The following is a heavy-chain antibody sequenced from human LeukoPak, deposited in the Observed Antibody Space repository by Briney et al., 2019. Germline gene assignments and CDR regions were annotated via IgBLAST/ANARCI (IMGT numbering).Heavy chain of an antibody. D-gene: IGHD2-2*01. CDR3: ARVFEPAANSQTFRGDYYYRNV. Sequence: SETLSLTCTVSGGSISSHYWSWIRQPPGKGLEWIGYIYYSGSTNYNPSLKSRVTISVDTSKNQFSLKLSSVTAADTAVYYCARVFEPAANSQTFRGDYYYRNVGGKG. CDR1: GGSISSHY. CDR2: IYYSGST. V-gene: IGHV4-59*11. J-gene: IGHJ6*03.